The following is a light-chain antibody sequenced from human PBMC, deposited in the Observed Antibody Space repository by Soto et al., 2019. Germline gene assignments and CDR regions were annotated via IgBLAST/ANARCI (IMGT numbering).Light chain of an antibody. CDR3: QYYNTWPWT. CDR1: QSVSNDF. J-gene: IGKJ1*01. Sequence: EIVLTQSPGILSLSPGQRVTLSCRASQSVSNDFLAWYQQKPGQAPRLLIYGASTTATDVPDRFSGSRSGADFTLTISRLEPDDSAVYYCQYYNTWPWTFGQGTKVDIK. CDR2: GAS. V-gene: IGKV3-20*01.